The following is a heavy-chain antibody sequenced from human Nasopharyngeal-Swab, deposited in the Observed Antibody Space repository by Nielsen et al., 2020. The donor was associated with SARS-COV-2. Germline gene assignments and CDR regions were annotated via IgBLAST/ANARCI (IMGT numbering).Heavy chain of an antibody. D-gene: IGHD2-21*02. J-gene: IGHJ6*02. CDR3: TTDLAYCGGDCYSPYYYGMDV. V-gene: IGHV3-15*01. Sequence: VRQMPGKGLEWVGRTKSKTDGGTTDYAAPVKGRFTISRDDSKNTLYLQMNSLKTEDTAVYYCTTDLAYCGGDCYSPYYYGMDVWGQGTTVTVSS. CDR2: TKSKTDGGTT.